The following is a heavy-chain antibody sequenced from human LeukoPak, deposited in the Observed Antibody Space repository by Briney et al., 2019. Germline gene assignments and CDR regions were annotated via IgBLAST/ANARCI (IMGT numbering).Heavy chain of an antibody. CDR2: ISSSGSTI. J-gene: IGHJ4*02. CDR3: ARAYDSSGYYSD. D-gene: IGHD3-22*01. CDR1: GFTFSDYY. Sequence: PGGSLRLSCAASGFTFSDYYMSWIRQAPGKGLEWVSYISSSGSTIYYADSVKGRFTISRDNAKSSLYLQMNSLRAEDTAVYYRARAYDSSGYYSDWGQGTLVTVSS. V-gene: IGHV3-11*01.